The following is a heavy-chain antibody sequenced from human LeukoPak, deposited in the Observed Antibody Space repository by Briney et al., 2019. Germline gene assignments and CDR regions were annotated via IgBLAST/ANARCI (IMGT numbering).Heavy chain of an antibody. J-gene: IGHJ4*02. Sequence: PGGSLRLSCAASGFTFDDYAMHWVRQAPGKGLEWVSGISWNSGSIGYADSVKGRFTISRDNAKNSLYLQMSSLRAEDTALYYCAKDKRGLRQGYFDYWGQGTLVTVSS. CDR1: GFTFDDYA. CDR3: AKDKRGLRQGYFDY. D-gene: IGHD2-15*01. CDR2: ISWNSGSI. V-gene: IGHV3-9*01.